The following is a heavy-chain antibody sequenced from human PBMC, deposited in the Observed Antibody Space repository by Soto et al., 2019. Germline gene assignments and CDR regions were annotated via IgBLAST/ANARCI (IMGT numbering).Heavy chain of an antibody. Sequence: SETLSLTCTVSGGSISSYYWSWIRQPPGKGLEWIGYIYYSGSTNYNPSLKSRVTISVDTFKNQFSLKLSSVTAADTAVYYRASSKYGDYYYYMDVWGKGTTVTVSS. J-gene: IGHJ6*03. V-gene: IGHV4-59*08. D-gene: IGHD4-17*01. CDR3: ASSKYGDYYYYMDV. CDR2: IYYSGST. CDR1: GGSISSYY.